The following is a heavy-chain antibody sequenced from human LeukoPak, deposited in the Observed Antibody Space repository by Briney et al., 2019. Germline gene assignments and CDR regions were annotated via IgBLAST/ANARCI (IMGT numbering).Heavy chain of an antibody. CDR3: ARARNSGYAPRVPFDP. V-gene: IGHV3-74*01. CDR2: INSEGSST. Sequence: GGSLRLSFAASGFTFSSYWMQWVRQAPGKGPVWVSRINSEGSSTSYADSVKGRFTISRDNAKNTLYLQMISLRAEDTAVYYCARARNSGYAPRVPFDPWGQGTLVTVSS. J-gene: IGHJ5*02. D-gene: IGHD5-12*01. CDR1: GFTFSSYW.